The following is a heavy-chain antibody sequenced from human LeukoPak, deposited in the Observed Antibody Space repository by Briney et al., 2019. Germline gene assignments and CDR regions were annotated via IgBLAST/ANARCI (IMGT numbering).Heavy chain of an antibody. CDR3: ARGPRCSGGSCYPRY. CDR2: IYYSGST. Sequence: PSETLSLTCTVSGGSISSYYWSWIRQPPGKGLEWIGYIYYSGSTNYNPSLKSRVTISVDTSKNQFSLKLSSVTAADTAVYYCARGPRCSGGSCYPRYWGQGTLVTVSS. D-gene: IGHD2-15*01. CDR1: GGSISSYY. V-gene: IGHV4-59*01. J-gene: IGHJ4*02.